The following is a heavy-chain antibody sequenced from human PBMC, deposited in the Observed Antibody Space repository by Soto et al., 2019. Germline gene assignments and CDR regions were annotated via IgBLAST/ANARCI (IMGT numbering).Heavy chain of an antibody. CDR2: IIPLFGTA. V-gene: IGHV1-69*13. CDR1: GGTFSTFS. CDR3: AKSAPMDAGDKYYYDF. Sequence: SVKVSCKASGGTFSTFSISWVRQAPGQVLEWMGGIIPLFGTARYSQKFEDRITITADESTNTVYMDLRSLTSGDTAIYYCAKSAPMDAGDKYYYDFWGQGALVTVSS. J-gene: IGHJ4*02. D-gene: IGHD4-17*01.